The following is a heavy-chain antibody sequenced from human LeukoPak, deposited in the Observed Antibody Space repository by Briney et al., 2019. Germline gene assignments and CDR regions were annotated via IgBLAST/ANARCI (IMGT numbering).Heavy chain of an antibody. CDR2: IVPIFGKS. CDR3: ARESLAGTWPSDY. D-gene: IGHD6-19*01. J-gene: IGHJ4*02. CDR1: GGTFTTFA. Sequence: SVKVSCKASGGTFTTFAISWMRQAPGQGLQWMGAIVPIFGKSHYAQKLQGRLTITADETTNTAFMELARLTADDTAVYYCARESLAGTWPSDYWGQGTLVTVSS. V-gene: IGHV1-69*13.